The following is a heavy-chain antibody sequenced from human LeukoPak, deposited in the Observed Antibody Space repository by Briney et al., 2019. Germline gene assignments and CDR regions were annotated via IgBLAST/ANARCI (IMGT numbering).Heavy chain of an antibody. CDR1: GFPFSSYA. Sequence: PGGSLRLSCAASGFPFSSYAMYWVRQAPGKGLVWVARVHGDGYSISYADSVRGRFTISRDNAKDTLYLHMNSLRPEDTAVYYCARAQVGAPTDFWGQGTLVTFSS. V-gene: IGHV3-74*01. J-gene: IGHJ4*02. D-gene: IGHD1-26*01. CDR3: ARAQVGAPTDF. CDR2: VHGDGYSI.